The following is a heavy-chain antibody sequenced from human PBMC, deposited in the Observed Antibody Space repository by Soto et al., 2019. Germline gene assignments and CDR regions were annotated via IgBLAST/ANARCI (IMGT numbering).Heavy chain of an antibody. V-gene: IGHV3-30*18. CDR2: ISYDGSNK. CDR1: GFTFSSYG. D-gene: IGHD4-17*01. CDR3: AKGEYTVTDGMDV. Sequence: QVQLVESGGGVVQPGRSLRLSCAASGFTFSSYGMHWVRQAPGKGLEWVAVISYDGSNKYYADSVKGRFTISRDNSKNTLYLQMNSLRAAHTAVYYCAKGEYTVTDGMDVWGQGTTVTVSS. J-gene: IGHJ6*02.